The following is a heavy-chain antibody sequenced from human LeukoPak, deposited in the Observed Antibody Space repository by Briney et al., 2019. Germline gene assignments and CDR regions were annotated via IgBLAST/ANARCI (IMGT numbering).Heavy chain of an antibody. CDR1: GFTFSSYS. CDR2: ISSSSSYI. D-gene: IGHD3-10*01. V-gene: IGHV3-21*01. CDR3: VRPSYNYYGSGSSFDY. J-gene: IGHJ4*02. Sequence: PGGPLRLSCAASGFTFSSYSMNWVRQAPGKGLEWVSSISSSSSYIYYADSVKGRFTISRDNAKNSLYLQMNSLRAEDTAVYYCVRPSYNYYGSGSSFDYWGQGTLVTVSS.